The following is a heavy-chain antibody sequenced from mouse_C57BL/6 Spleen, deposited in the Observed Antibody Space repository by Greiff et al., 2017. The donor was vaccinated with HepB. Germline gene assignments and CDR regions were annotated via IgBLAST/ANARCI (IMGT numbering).Heavy chain of an antibody. J-gene: IGHJ2*01. D-gene: IGHD1-1*01. V-gene: IGHV1-64*01. Sequence: QVQLKQPGAELVKPGASVKLSCKASGYTFTSYWMHWVKQRPGQGLEWIGMIHPNSGSTNYNEKFKSKATLTVDKSSSTAYMQLSSLTSEDSAVYYCARGGTYYYGSSYYWGQGTTLTVSS. CDR3: ARGGTYYYGSSYY. CDR1: GYTFTSYW. CDR2: IHPNSGST.